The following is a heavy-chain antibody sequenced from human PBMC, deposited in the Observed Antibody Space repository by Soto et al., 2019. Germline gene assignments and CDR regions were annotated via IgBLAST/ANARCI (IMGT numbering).Heavy chain of an antibody. Sequence: GESLKISCKGSGYSFTSYWISWVHQMPGKGLEWMGRIDPSDSYTNYSPSFQGHVTISADKSISTAYLQWSSLKASDTAMYYCARVSRYDFWSGYSYYYYGMDVWGQGTTVTVSS. J-gene: IGHJ6*02. CDR3: ARVSRYDFWSGYSYYYYGMDV. D-gene: IGHD3-3*01. CDR1: GYSFTSYW. CDR2: IDPSDSYT. V-gene: IGHV5-10-1*01.